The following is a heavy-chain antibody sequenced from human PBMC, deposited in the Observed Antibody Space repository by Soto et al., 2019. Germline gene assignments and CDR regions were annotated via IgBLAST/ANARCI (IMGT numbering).Heavy chain of an antibody. J-gene: IGHJ4*02. CDR3: ARQVVSSGYYPPATFDY. CDR1: GGSISSSSYY. D-gene: IGHD3-22*01. CDR2: IYYSGST. V-gene: IGHV4-39*01. Sequence: ASETLSFTCTVSGGSISSSSYYWGWIRQPPGKGLEWIGSIYYSGSTYYNPSLKSRVTISVDTSKNQFSLKLSSVTAADTAVYYCARQVVSSGYYPPATFDYWGQGTLVTVSS.